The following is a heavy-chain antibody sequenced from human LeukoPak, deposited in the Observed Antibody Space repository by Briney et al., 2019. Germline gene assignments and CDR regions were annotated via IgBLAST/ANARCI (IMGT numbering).Heavy chain of an antibody. CDR3: SRRQKNNKCRAATVLPHHFDH. CDR1: GFTFSSYT. Sequence: PGGSLRLSCAASGFTFSSYTMHWVRQAPGKGLEWVAVISYDGSNKYYADSVKGRSTISRDNSKNTLYLQMNSLRAEDTAVYYLSRRQKNNKCRAATVLPHHFDHLGQGTLGTVSS. D-gene: IGHD2/OR15-2a*01. J-gene: IGHJ4*01. CDR2: ISYDGSNK. V-gene: IGHV3-30-3*01.